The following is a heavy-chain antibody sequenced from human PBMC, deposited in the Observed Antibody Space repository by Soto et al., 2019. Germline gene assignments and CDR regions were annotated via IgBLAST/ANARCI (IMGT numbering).Heavy chain of an antibody. CDR1: GDSISNFISYY. J-gene: IGHJ6*02. CDR3: ARERWEVSKPATTFKYFGLDV. V-gene: IGHV4-4*07. CDR2: ISSSGKS. Sequence: QVQLKEFGPGLMKSSGTLSLTCTVSGDSISNFISYYWSWIRQATGDGLEWIGRISSSGKSNYNSSLKSRVTMSVDTSKNQFSLQLTSVTAADTAVYYCARERWEVSKPATTFKYFGLDVWGRGTRVTVSS. D-gene: IGHD1-26*01.